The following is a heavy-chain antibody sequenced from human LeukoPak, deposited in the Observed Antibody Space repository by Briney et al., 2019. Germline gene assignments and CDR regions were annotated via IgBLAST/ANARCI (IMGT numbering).Heavy chain of an antibody. CDR2: FDPEDGET. J-gene: IGHJ4*02. D-gene: IGHD3-16*02. V-gene: IGHV1-24*01. CDR1: GYTLTELS. CDR3: ATGYDYIWGSYRYRPAPPFDY. Sequence: ASVKVSCKVSGYTLTELSMRWVRQAPGKGLEWMGGFDPEDGETIYAQKFQGRVTMTEDTSTDTAYMELSSLRSEDTAVYYCATGYDYIWGSYRYRPAPPFDYWGQGTLVTVSS.